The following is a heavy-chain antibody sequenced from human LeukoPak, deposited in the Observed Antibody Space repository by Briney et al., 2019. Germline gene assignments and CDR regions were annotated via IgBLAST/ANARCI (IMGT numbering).Heavy chain of an antibody. V-gene: IGHV1-2*02. D-gene: IGHD2-15*01. CDR1: GYTFIGYY. CDR3: ARGRHCSGGSCYLDY. Sequence: ASVKVSCKDSGYTFIGYYMQWVRQAPGQGLEWMGWINPNSGGTNYAQKFQGRITLTRDTSISTVYMELRGLNSDDTAVYYCARGRHCSGGSCYLDYWGQGTLLTVSS. J-gene: IGHJ4*02. CDR2: INPNSGGT.